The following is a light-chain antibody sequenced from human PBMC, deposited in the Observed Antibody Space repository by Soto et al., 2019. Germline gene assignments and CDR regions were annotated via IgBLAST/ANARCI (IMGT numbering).Light chain of an antibody. Sequence: EIVMTQSPATLSLSPGERVTLSCRASQGVSSYLAWYQQKPGQAPRLLIYGASTRATDIPARFSGSGSGTEFTLTITSLQSEDFSVYYCQQYNNWPLITFGQGTRLEIK. CDR2: GAS. J-gene: IGKJ5*01. CDR1: QGVSSY. V-gene: IGKV3-15*01. CDR3: QQYNNWPLIT.